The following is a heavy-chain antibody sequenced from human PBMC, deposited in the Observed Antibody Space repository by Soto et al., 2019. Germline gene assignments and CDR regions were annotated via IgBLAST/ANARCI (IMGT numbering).Heavy chain of an antibody. D-gene: IGHD3-22*01. J-gene: IGHJ4*02. CDR1: GSSVSGGSYY. CDR3: EGCRLYDSSGYCSY. CDR2: LYYRGST. V-gene: IGHV4-61*01. Sequence: PSETLSLTCTVSGSSVSGGSYYWSWIWPPPGKGLAWIGYLYYRGSTTYTPSLTSPGTISVDTYKYQFSLKMSSGTAADTAVYYCEGCRLYDSSGYCSYWGQGTLVTVSS.